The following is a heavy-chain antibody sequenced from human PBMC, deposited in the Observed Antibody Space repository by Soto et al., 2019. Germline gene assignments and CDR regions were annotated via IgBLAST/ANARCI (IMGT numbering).Heavy chain of an antibody. CDR2: ISAYNGNT. CDR1: GYPFTSYF. V-gene: IGHV1-18*01. CDR3: ARQNYYSGMDV. Sequence: GXSVKVSCKASGYPFTSYFITWVRQAPGQGLEWMGWISAYNGNTNYAQMLQCRVTMTTDTSTATAYMELRSLRSDDTAVYYCARQNYYSGMDVWGQGTTVTVSS. J-gene: IGHJ6*02.